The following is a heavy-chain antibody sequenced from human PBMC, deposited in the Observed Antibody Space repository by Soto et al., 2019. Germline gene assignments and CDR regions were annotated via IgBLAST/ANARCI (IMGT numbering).Heavy chain of an antibody. D-gene: IGHD2-15*01. Sequence: EVQLVESGGGLVRPEGSLRLSCAASGFTFSNYWMYWVRQAPGKGLEWVSRINSDGSVSSYADSVKGRLTISRDNVKNTLYLQMDSLRAEDTAVYYCARGDCVGGTCYSLAGSFYYYMDVWGKGTTVTVFS. CDR2: INSDGSVS. V-gene: IGHV3-74*02. J-gene: IGHJ6*03. CDR1: GFTFSNYW. CDR3: ARGDCVGGTCYSLAGSFYYYMDV.